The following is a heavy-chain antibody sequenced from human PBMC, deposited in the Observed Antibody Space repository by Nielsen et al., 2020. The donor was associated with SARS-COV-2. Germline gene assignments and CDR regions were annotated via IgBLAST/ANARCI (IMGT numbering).Heavy chain of an antibody. CDR2: IHQDGSEI. V-gene: IGHV3-7*01. CDR3: ARVVTLCTSTSCPYYYSGMDV. CDR1: GFTFRSYR. J-gene: IGHJ6*02. D-gene: IGHD2-2*01. Sequence: GGSLRLSCAVSGFTFRSYRMIWVRQAPGKGLEWVANIHQDGSEIYYVDSVRGRFTISRDNGKNSLNLQMNSLRAEDTAVYYCARVVTLCTSTSCPYYYSGMDVWGQGTTVTVS.